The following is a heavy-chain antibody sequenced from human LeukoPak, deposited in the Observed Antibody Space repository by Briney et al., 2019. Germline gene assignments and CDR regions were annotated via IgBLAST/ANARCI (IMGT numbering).Heavy chain of an antibody. V-gene: IGHV4-34*01. CDR3: ARGRGSYGYGRVGSWFDP. Sequence: SETLSLTCAVYGGSFSGYYWSWIRQPPGKGLEWIGEINHSGSTNYNPSLKSRVTISVDTSKNQFSLRLSSVTAADTAVYYCARGRGSYGYGRVGSWFDPWGQGTLVTVSS. J-gene: IGHJ5*02. D-gene: IGHD5-18*01. CDR1: GGSFSGYY. CDR2: INHSGST.